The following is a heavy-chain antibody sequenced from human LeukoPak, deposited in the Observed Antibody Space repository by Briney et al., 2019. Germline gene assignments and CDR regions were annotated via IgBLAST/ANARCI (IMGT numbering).Heavy chain of an antibody. Sequence: SQTLSLTCTVSGDSISSGGYYWSWIRQHPGKGLEWIGYIYYSGSTFYNPSLRSRVTISGDTSKNQFSLKLSSVTGADTVVYYCAKAGIQLWLFDSWGQGTLVTVSS. V-gene: IGHV4-31*03. CDR2: IYYSGST. D-gene: IGHD5-18*01. J-gene: IGHJ4*02. CDR1: GDSISSGGYY. CDR3: AKAGIQLWLFDS.